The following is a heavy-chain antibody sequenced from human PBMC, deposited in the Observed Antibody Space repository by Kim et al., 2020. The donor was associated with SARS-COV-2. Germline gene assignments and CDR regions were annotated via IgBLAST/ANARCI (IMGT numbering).Heavy chain of an antibody. D-gene: IGHD4-17*01. Sequence: TYYNPSLKSRVTQSVDTSKNQFSLKLSSVTAADTAVYYCARVGDYGDYGYWGQGTLVTVSS. CDR3: ARVGDYGDYGY. V-gene: IGHV4-31*02. CDR2: T. J-gene: IGHJ4*02.